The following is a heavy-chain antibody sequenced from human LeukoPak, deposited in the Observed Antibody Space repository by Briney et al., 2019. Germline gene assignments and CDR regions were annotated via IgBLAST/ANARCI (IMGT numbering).Heavy chain of an antibody. CDR2: ISSTSADI. D-gene: IGHD7-27*01. V-gene: IGHV3-48*01. CDR1: GFIFSNHG. Sequence: GGSLRLSCTASGFIFSNHGMNWVRQAPGKGLEWISYISSTSADIYYVDSVKGRFTISRDNAKNSLYLQMNSLRAEDTAVYYCARRPKTGKNFDYWGQGTLVTVSS. CDR3: ARRPKTGKNFDY. J-gene: IGHJ4*02.